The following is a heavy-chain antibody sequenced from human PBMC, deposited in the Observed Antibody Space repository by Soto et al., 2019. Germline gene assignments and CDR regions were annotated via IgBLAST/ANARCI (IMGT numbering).Heavy chain of an antibody. CDR2: TNPILSMS. D-gene: IGHD3-16*01. CDR3: ATSYGSVSHAFDY. CDR1: GDTFNFYT. Sequence: QVHLVQSGAELKKPGSSVRVSCKASGDTFNFYTINWVRQAPGLGLEWMGRTNPILSMSNSALKFQGRLRISADKSTSTAYMDLRSLRSDDTAVYYCATSYGSVSHAFDYWGQGALVTVSS. J-gene: IGHJ4*02. V-gene: IGHV1-69*02.